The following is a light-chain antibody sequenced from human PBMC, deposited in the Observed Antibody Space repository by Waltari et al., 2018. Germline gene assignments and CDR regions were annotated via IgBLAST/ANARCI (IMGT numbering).Light chain of an antibody. CDR3: QPYNTDFFT. J-gene: IGKJ3*01. CDR1: QSITSW. CDR2: QAS. V-gene: IGKV1-5*03. Sequence: DMQMSQSASTLSAAVGDRVTITCRASQSITSWSSWYQQKPGKAPKPLIYQASTFERRVPSRFSSSGSVTEFTLSFSCLQPDDFAAYYCQPYNTDFFTFDPGTKVDI.